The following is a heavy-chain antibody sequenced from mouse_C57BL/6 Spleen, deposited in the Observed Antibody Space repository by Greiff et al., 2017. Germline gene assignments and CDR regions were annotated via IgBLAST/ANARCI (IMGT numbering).Heavy chain of an antibody. CDR2: IDPSDSYT. J-gene: IGHJ1*03. CDR1: GYTFTSYW. V-gene: IGHV1-69*01. D-gene: IGHD1-1*01. CDR3: ARSGYGSSHWYFDV. Sequence: VQLQQPGAELVMPGASVKLSCKASGYTFTSYWMHWVKQRPGQGLEWIGEIDPSDSYTNYNQKFKGKSTLTVDKSSSTAYMQLSSLTSEDSAVYYCARSGYGSSHWYFDVWGTGTTVTVSS.